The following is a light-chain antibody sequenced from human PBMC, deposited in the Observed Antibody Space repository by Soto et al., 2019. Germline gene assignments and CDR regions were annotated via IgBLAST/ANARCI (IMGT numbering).Light chain of an antibody. Sequence: SVLTQPASVSGSHGQSITISCTGTSSDIGNYNYVSRYQQHPGKAPKLMISEVSNRPSGVSNRFSGSKSGNTASLTISALQPEDEADYYCSSYASTSAYVFGGGTKVTVL. J-gene: IGLJ1*01. V-gene: IGLV2-14*01. CDR1: SSDIGNYNY. CDR3: SSYASTSAYV. CDR2: EVS.